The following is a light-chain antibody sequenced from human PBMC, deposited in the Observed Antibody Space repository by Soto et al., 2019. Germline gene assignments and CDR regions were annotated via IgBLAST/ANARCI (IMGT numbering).Light chain of an antibody. CDR2: EVR. CDR1: SRDIGAYNF. V-gene: IGLV2-14*01. CDR3: SAYTARSTLV. Sequence: SALTQPASVSGSPGQSITISCSGTSRDIGAYNFVSWYQQPPGKAPKLLIYEVRNRPSGISYRFSGSKSGTTASLTIARLLPEDEADYYCSAYTARSTLVFGGGTKLTVL. J-gene: IGLJ2*01.